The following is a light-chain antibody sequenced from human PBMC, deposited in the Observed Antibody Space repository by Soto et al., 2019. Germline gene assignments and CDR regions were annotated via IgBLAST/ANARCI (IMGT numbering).Light chain of an antibody. J-gene: IGKJ1*01. CDR1: QTISSW. Sequence: DIHMTQSPSTLSASFGDRVTITFRASQTISSWLAWYQQKPGKAPKLLIYDVSTLGSGVPSRFSGSGSGTDFTLTISSLHPDDFATYYCQQCNAFWTFGQGTKVDIK. V-gene: IGKV1-5*01. CDR3: QQCNAFWT. CDR2: DVS.